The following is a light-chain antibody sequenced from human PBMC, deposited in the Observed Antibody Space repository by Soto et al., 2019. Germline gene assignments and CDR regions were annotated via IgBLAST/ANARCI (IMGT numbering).Light chain of an antibody. J-gene: IGLJ3*02. V-gene: IGLV2-14*03. Sequence: QSALTQPASVSGSPGQSITISCTGTSSDVDGYNYVSWYQHHPGKAPKLMIYDVSNRPSGVSNRFSGSKSGNTASLTISGVQAEDEASYYCSSYTTRATVVFGGGTKLTVL. CDR3: SSYTTRATVV. CDR2: DVS. CDR1: SSDVDGYNY.